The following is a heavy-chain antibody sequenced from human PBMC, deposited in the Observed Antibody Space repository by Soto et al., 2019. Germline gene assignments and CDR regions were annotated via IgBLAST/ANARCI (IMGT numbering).Heavy chain of an antibody. J-gene: IGHJ4*02. CDR1: GFTFSDYW. Sequence: GGSLRLSCAASGFTFSDYWMSWVRQAPGKGLEWVANIKQDGSGKYYADSVNGRFTISRDNAKNSLHLQMNSLRDEDSAVYYCARDGVITFGGVIVLDYWGQGTLVTVSS. CDR3: ARDGVITFGGVIVLDY. CDR2: IKQDGSGK. D-gene: IGHD3-16*02. V-gene: IGHV3-7*01.